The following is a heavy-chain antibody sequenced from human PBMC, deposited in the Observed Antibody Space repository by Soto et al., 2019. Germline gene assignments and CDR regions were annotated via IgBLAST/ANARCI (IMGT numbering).Heavy chain of an antibody. D-gene: IGHD3-22*01. CDR1: GYTFTNYG. CDR2: ISAYNGNT. Sequence: ASVKVSCKASGYTFTNYGISWVRQAPGQRLEWMGWISAYNGNTNYAQKLQGRVTMTTDTSTSTAYMEPRSLRSDDTAVYYCARDAPFRHYYDSSGYPPPGLGAFDIWGQGTMVTVSS. J-gene: IGHJ3*02. V-gene: IGHV1-18*01. CDR3: ARDAPFRHYYDSSGYPPPGLGAFDI.